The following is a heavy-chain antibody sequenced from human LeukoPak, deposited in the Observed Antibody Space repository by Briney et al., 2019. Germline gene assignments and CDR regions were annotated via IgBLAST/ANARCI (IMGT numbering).Heavy chain of an antibody. D-gene: IGHD2-15*01. V-gene: IGHV3-23*01. CDR1: GFTFSSYA. J-gene: IGHJ4*02. CDR2: ISDSGDST. Sequence: GGSLRLSCAASGFTFSSYAMGWVRQAPGKGLEWVSAISDSGDSTYYADSVKGRFTISRDNSKNTPYLQMNSLRAEDTAVYYCAREPPGGGILDYWGQGTLVTVSS. CDR3: AREPPGGGILDY.